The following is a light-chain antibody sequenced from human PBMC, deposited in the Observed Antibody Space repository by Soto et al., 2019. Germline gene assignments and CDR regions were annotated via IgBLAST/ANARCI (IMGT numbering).Light chain of an antibody. CDR3: QHQSIWPRT. J-gene: IGKJ1*01. CDR1: QSVGNN. V-gene: IGKV3-15*01. Sequence: DIVMKQSPGTLSVSPGERATLSCRASQSVGNNLAWYQQKPGQAPRLLIHGASTRATGIPARFSGSGSGTEFTLTISSLQSEDFAVYYCQHQSIWPRTFGQGTKV. CDR2: GAS.